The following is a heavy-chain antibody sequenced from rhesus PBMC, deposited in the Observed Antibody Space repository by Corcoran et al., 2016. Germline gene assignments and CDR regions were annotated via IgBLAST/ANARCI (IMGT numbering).Heavy chain of an antibody. CDR2: IYGSDWST. D-gene: IGHD3-22*01. CDR1: GGSISSTNW. Sequence: QVQLQESGPAVVQPSETLSLTCAVSGGSISSTNWLSWIRQSPGKGLEWIGGIYGSDWSTEYNPSLKSRVTISIDTSKNQFSLKLRSVTAADTAVYYCARTGVIIIGFWGQGVLVTVSS. CDR3: ARTGVIIIGF. J-gene: IGHJ4*01. V-gene: IGHV4-93*02.